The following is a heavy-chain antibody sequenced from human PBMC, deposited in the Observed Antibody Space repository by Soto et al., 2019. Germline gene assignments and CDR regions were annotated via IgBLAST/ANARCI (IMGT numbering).Heavy chain of an antibody. CDR2: INPNSGGT. CDR3: ARSSIGITGTDDAFDI. V-gene: IGHV1-2*04. D-gene: IGHD1-20*01. Sequence: GXSVKVSCKASGYTFTSYGISWVRQAPGQGLEWMGWINPNSGGTNYAQKFQGWVTMTRDTSISTAYMELRRLRSDDTAVYYCARSSIGITGTDDAFDIWGQGTMVTVSS. CDR1: GYTFTSYG. J-gene: IGHJ3*02.